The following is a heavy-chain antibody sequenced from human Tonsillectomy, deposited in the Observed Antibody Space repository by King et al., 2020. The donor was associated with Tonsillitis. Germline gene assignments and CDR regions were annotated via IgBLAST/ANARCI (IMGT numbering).Heavy chain of an antibody. J-gene: IGHJ4*02. CDR2: INHSGST. Sequence: VQLQQWGAGLLKPSETLSLTCAVYGGSFSGYYWSWIRQPPGKGLEWIGEINHSGSTNYNPSLKSRVTISVDTSKNQFSLKLSSVTAADTAVYYCARGVRRYYYDSSGYPDYWGQGTLVTVSS. CDR1: GGSFSGYY. CDR3: ARGVRRYYYDSSGYPDY. D-gene: IGHD3-22*01. V-gene: IGHV4-34*01.